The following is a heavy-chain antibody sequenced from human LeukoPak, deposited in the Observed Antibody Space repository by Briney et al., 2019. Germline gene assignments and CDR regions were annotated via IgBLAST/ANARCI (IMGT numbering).Heavy chain of an antibody. CDR2: IRFDGSNK. J-gene: IGHJ4*02. D-gene: IGHD2-15*01. V-gene: IGHV3-30*02. CDR1: GFTFDDYA. CDR3: AKDLRYCSGGTCYNPVYYFDY. Sequence: GGSLRLSCAASGFTFDDYAMHWVRQAPGKGLEWVAFIRFDGSNKYSADSVKGRFTISRDNSKNTLYLQMNSLRAEDTAVYYCAKDLRYCSGGTCYNPVYYFDYWGQGTLVTVSS.